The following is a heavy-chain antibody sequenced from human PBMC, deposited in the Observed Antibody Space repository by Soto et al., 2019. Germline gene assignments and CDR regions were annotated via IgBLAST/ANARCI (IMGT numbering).Heavy chain of an antibody. V-gene: IGHV3-23*01. CDR2: ISAGGDSP. D-gene: IGHD2-2*01. CDR1: GFAFSSYA. J-gene: IGHJ6*02. Sequence: GGSLRLSCAASGFAFSSYAMTWVRQAPGKGLDRVSAISAGGDSPYYADSVKGRCTISRDNSKNMLYLQMDGLRAEDTAVYYCAKAHCSSTSCYPTYYSYTTDVWGQGTTVTVSS. CDR3: AKAHCSSTSCYPTYYSYTTDV.